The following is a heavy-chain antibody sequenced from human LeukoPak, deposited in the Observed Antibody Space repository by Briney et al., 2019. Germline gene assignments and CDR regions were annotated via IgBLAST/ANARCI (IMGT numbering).Heavy chain of an antibody. CDR3: AKDLGGSYLP. V-gene: IGHV3-66*01. Sequence: SCXASGFTFSXXAXSWVRXAPGXXLEWVSVLYSGGTTYYADSVKGRFTISRDNSKNTLYLQMNSLRAEDTAVYYCAKDLGGSYLPWGQGTLVTVSS. J-gene: IGHJ5*02. D-gene: IGHD1-26*01. CDR1: GFTFSXXA. CDR2: LYSGGTT.